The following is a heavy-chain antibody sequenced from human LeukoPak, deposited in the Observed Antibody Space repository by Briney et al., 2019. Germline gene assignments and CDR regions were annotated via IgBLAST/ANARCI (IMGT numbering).Heavy chain of an antibody. D-gene: IGHD3-10*01. Sequence: ASVKVSCKASGYTFTNYTLNWVRQAPGQGLEWVGRIDPNTGDTIYAQNFQGRVTVTSATSISTAYMELSRLTPDDTAVYFCARLGLHGSGTYYFFDYWGQGTLVTVSS. V-gene: IGHV1-2*06. CDR1: GYTFTNYT. CDR3: ARLGLHGSGTYYFFDY. J-gene: IGHJ4*02. CDR2: IDPNTGDT.